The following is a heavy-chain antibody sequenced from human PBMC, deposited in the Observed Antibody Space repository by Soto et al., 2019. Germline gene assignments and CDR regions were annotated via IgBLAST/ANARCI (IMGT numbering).Heavy chain of an antibody. D-gene: IGHD4-4*01. CDR2: IIPTFGTT. CDR3: AGASDSTWYNWLDP. Sequence: QVQLVQSGAEVKKPGSSMKVSCKAPGCNFSSNGIRWVRQAPGQGLEFMGGIIPTFGTTNYAHKFRGRVTITADESTGTAYMELSSLRSDDTAVYYCAGASDSTWYNWLDPWGQGTLVTVSS. V-gene: IGHV1-69*01. J-gene: IGHJ5*02. CDR1: GCNFSSNG.